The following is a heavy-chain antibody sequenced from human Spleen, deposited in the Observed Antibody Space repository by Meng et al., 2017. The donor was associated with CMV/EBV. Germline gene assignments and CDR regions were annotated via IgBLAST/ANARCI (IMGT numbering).Heavy chain of an antibody. V-gene: IGHV4-39*07. CDR1: GGSISSSNYY. CDR3: ARTSVVKGQNWFDP. CDR2: IYSSGTM. Sequence: GSLRLSCTVSGGSISSSNYYWGWIRQRPGKGLEWIASIYSSGTMYFNPSLKSRVTISVDTSKNQFSLKLSSVTAADTAMYYCARTSVVKGQNWFDPWGQGTLVTVSS. J-gene: IGHJ5*02. D-gene: IGHD2-21*01.